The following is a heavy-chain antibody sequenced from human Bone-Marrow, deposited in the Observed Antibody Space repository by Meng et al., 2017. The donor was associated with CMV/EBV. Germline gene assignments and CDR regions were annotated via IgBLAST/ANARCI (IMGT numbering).Heavy chain of an antibody. D-gene: IGHD6-13*01. Sequence: SETLSLTCTVSGYSISSGYYWGWIRQPPGKGLEWIGSIYHSGSTYYNPSLRSRVTISVDTSKNQFSLKLRSVTAADTAVYYCARVAAVAAAGTGWFDPWGQGTLVTVSS. J-gene: IGHJ5*02. CDR3: ARVAAVAAAGTGWFDP. V-gene: IGHV4-38-2*02. CDR1: GYSISSGYY. CDR2: IYHSGST.